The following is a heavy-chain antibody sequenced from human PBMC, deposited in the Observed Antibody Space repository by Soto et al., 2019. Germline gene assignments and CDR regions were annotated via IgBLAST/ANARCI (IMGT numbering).Heavy chain of an antibody. D-gene: IGHD5-12*01. CDR1: GFIFSSFG. V-gene: IGHV3-30*18. Sequence: ESGGGVVQPGRSLRLSCAASGFIFSSFGMHWVRQAPGKGLEWVAVASYDGSYKYYADSVKGRFTISRDHSKNTLYLQMNSLRAEDTAVYYCAKERSVVATTPDFDYWCQGTLVTVSS. J-gene: IGHJ4*02. CDR3: AKERSVVATTPDFDY. CDR2: ASYDGSYK.